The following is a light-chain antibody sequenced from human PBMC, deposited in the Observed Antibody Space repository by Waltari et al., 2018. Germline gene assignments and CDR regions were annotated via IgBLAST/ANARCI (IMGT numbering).Light chain of an antibody. CDR3: QHYLRLPVT. Sequence: EIVLTQSPGTLSLSPGESATLSCSTSQSVTRALAWYQQKPGQAPRLRIYGASNRATGIPDRFSGSGSGTDFSLTISSLEPEDFAVYYCQHYLRLPVTFGQGTKVEVK. J-gene: IGKJ1*01. CDR2: GAS. CDR1: QSVTRA. V-gene: IGKV3-20*01.